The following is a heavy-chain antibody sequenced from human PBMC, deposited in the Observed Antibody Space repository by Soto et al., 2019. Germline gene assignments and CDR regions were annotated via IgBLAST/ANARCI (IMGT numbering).Heavy chain of an antibody. CDR3: ARVLSTMIRGVDYGMDV. D-gene: IGHD3-10*01. Sequence: QVQLVQSGAEVKQPGSSVRVSCKASGGTFSNYAISWVRQAPGQGLEWMGGTIPIFGTANHAQNFQGRVTITAXXSXSXXYMELSSLRSEDTAVYYCARVLSTMIRGVDYGMDVWGQGTTVTVSS. CDR1: GGTFSNYA. V-gene: IGHV1-69*12. CDR2: TIPIFGTA. J-gene: IGHJ6*02.